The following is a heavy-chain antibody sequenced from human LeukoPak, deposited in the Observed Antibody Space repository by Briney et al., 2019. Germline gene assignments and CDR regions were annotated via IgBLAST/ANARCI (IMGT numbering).Heavy chain of an antibody. V-gene: IGHV3-30*18. CDR2: ITYDERTE. CDR1: GFPFSVYV. CDR3: AKDHDCTSITCHSHFDP. Sequence: GTSPRLSCAASGFPFSVYVMHWVRQAPGKGPEWLGRITYDERTEYAESVRGRFTISRDNSKDTLYLQMNSVRAEGTGVYYCAKDHDCTSITCHSHFDPWGRGTLLTVSS. J-gene: IGHJ5*02. D-gene: IGHD3-10*01.